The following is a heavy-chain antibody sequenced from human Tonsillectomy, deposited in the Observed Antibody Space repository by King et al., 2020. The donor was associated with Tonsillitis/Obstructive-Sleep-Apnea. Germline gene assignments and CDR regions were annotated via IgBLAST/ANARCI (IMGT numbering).Heavy chain of an antibody. D-gene: IGHD2-2*01. CDR2: IWYDGSNK. V-gene: IGHV3-33*01. J-gene: IGHJ4*02. CDR1: GFTFSSYG. Sequence: HVQLVESGGGVVQPGRSLRLSCAASGFTFSSYGMHWVRQAPGKGLEWVAVIWYDGSNKYYEDSVKGGFTTSRDNSKNTLYLQMNSLRAEDTAVYYCARDQDIVVVPAAYYFDYWGQGTLVTVSS. CDR3: ARDQDIVVVPAAYYFDY.